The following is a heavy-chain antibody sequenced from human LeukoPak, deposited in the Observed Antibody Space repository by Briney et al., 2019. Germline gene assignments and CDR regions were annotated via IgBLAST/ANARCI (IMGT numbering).Heavy chain of an antibody. V-gene: IGHV4-30-2*03. D-gene: IGHD3-22*01. CDR2: IYHSGST. CDR3: ARPLNPDYYHRSGYFAFDY. J-gene: IGHJ4*02. CDR1: GGSISSGGYS. Sequence: SQTLSLTCAVSGGSISSGGYSWSWIRQPPGKGLEWIGYIYHSGSTYYNPSLKSRVTISVDTSKNQFSLKLSSVTAADTAVYYCARPLNPDYYHRSGYFAFDYWGQGTLVTVSS.